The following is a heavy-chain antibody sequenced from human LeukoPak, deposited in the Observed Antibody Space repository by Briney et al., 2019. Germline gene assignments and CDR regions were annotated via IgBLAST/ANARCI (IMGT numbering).Heavy chain of an antibody. V-gene: IGHV3-74*01. D-gene: IGHD2-2*01. Sequence: GGSLRLSCAASGFTFSSYWMHWVRQAPGKGLVWVSRINSDGSSTSYADSVKGRFTISRDNAKNSLYLQMNSLRAEDTAVYYCARDLGYCSSTSCYPLDYWGQGTLVTVSS. CDR2: INSDGSST. CDR1: GFTFSSYW. CDR3: ARDLGYCSSTSCYPLDY. J-gene: IGHJ4*02.